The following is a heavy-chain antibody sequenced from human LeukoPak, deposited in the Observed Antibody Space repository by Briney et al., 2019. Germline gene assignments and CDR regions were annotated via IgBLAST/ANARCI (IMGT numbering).Heavy chain of an antibody. CDR2: INPNSGVT. J-gene: IGHJ4*02. Sequence: ASVKVSCRASGYTFTGYYMHWLRQAPGQGLEWMGWINPNSGVTNYAQKFHGRVTLTRDTSTSTAYMELRSLRSDDTAVYYCARFPTYYDFWSGYYTHDYWGQGTLVTVSS. CDR1: GYTFTGYY. V-gene: IGHV1-2*02. CDR3: ARFPTYYDFWSGYYTHDY. D-gene: IGHD3-3*01.